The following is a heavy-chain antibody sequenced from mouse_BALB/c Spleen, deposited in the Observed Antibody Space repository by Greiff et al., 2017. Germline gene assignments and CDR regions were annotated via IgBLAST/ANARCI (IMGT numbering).Heavy chain of an antibody. Sequence: EVKVVESGGGLVKLGGSLKLSCAASGFTFSSYTMSWVRQTPEKRLEWVATISSGGSYTYYPDSVKGRFTISRDNAKNTLYLQMSSLKSEDTAMYYCTRGGGNSWFAYWGQGTLVTVSA. CDR1: GFTFSSYT. D-gene: IGHD2-1*01. J-gene: IGHJ3*01. CDR3: TRGGGNSWFAY. V-gene: IGHV5-6-4*01. CDR2: ISSGGSYT.